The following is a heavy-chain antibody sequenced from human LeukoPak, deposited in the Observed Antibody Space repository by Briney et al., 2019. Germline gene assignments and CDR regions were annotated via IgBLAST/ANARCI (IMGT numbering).Heavy chain of an antibody. V-gene: IGHV4-39*01. CDR3: ARLVTTVVTPYFDY. D-gene: IGHD4-23*01. J-gene: IGHJ4*02. Sequence: SETLSLTCTVSGGSISSSSYYWGWIRQPPGKGLEWIGSIYYSGSTYYNPSLKSRVTISVDTSKNQFSLKLSSVTAADTAVYYCARLVTTVVTPYFDYWGQGTLVTVSS. CDR2: IYYSGST. CDR1: GGSISSSSYY.